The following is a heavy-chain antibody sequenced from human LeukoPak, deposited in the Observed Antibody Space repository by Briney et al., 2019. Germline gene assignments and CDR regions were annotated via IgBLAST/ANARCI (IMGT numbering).Heavy chain of an antibody. J-gene: IGHJ4*02. CDR1: GFTLSSYG. V-gene: IGHV3-21*01. D-gene: IGHD4-23*01. Sequence: GGSLRLSCVASGFTLSSYGMNWVRQAPGKGLEWVSSISSGSCYISYADSVKGRFTISRDNAKNSLYLQMSSLRAEDTAVYYCAPQLYGGSDYWGQGTLVTVSS. CDR3: APQLYGGSDY. CDR2: ISSGSCYI.